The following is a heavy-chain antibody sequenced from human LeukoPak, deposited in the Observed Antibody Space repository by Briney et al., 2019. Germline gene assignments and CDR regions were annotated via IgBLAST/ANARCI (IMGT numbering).Heavy chain of an antibody. D-gene: IGHD3-22*01. CDR3: AKAHYYDSSGPFDY. CDR1: GFTFSSYA. CDR2: ISGSGGST. Sequence: GGSLRLSCAASGFTFSSYAMSWVRQAPGKGLEWVSAISGSGGSTYYADSVKGRFTISRDNSKNTLYLQMNSRRAEDTAVYYCAKAHYYDSSGPFDYWGQGTLVTVSS. V-gene: IGHV3-23*01. J-gene: IGHJ4*02.